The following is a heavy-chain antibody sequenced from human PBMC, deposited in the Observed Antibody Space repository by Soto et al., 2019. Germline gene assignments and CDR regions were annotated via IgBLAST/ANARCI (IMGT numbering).Heavy chain of an antibody. D-gene: IGHD2-2*02. Sequence: EVQLVESGGGLVQPGGSLRLSCEASGFTLSSYSMNWARQAPGQGLEWVSYISSSSSTIYYADSVKGRFTISRDNAKNYFNLKIHSRRDGDTVVYYWARNTPPSSGWNVGAKGTRVPVPS. J-gene: IGHJ6*03. CDR2: ISSSSSTI. V-gene: IGHV3-48*02. CDR1: GFTLSSYS. CDR3: ARNTPPSSGWNV.